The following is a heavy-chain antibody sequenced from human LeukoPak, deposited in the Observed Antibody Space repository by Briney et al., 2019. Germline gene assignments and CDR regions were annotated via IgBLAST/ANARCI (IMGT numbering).Heavy chain of an antibody. Sequence: PSQTLSLTCTVSGGSISSGGYYWSWIRQPPGKGLEWIGYIYHSGSTYYNPSLKSRVTISVDRSKNQFSLKLSSVTAADTAVYYCARRIAAAGLYFDYWGQGTLVTVSS. J-gene: IGHJ4*02. CDR3: ARRIAAAGLYFDY. CDR1: GGSISSGGYY. CDR2: IYHSGST. V-gene: IGHV4-30-2*01. D-gene: IGHD6-13*01.